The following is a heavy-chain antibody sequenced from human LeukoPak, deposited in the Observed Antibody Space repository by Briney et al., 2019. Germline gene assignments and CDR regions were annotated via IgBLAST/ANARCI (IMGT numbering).Heavy chain of an antibody. Sequence: GGSLRLSCAASGFTFSSYGMHWVRQAPGKGLEWVAFVRYDGSNKYYADSVKGRFTISRDNSKNTLYLQMNSLRAEDTAVYYCAKDPSFRPGYFDYWGQGTLVTVSS. CDR1: GFTFSSYG. CDR2: VRYDGSNK. J-gene: IGHJ4*02. V-gene: IGHV3-30*02. CDR3: AKDPSFRPGYFDY.